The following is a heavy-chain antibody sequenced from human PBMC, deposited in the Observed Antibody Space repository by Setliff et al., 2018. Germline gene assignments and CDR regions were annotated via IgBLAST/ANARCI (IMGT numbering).Heavy chain of an antibody. D-gene: IGHD2-21*02. J-gene: IGHJ1*01. CDR2: IRHDESDI. CDR1: GFTFRGFA. V-gene: IGHV3-30*02. Sequence: PGGSLRLSCAASGFTFRGFAMHWVRQAPGKGLEWVEFIRHDESDIYYTNSVKGRFTVSRDNSKNTLYLQMNILRPEDTALYYCVRDSSADYYDNDYFKYWGQGALVTVSS. CDR3: VRDSSADYYDNDYFKY.